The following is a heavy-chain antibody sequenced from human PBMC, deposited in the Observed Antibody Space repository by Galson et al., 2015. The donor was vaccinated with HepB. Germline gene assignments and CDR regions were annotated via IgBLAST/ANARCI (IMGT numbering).Heavy chain of an antibody. CDR2: IWYDGSNK. CDR3: ARGTGRLGRGMDV. D-gene: IGHD3-22*01. CDR1: GFTFSSYG. V-gene: IGHV3-33*08. J-gene: IGHJ6*02. Sequence: SLRLSCAASGFTFSSYGMHWVRQAPGKGLEWVAVIWYDGSNKYYADSVKGRFTISRDNSKNTLYLQMNSLRAEDTAVYYCARGTGRLGRGMDVWGQGTTVTVSS.